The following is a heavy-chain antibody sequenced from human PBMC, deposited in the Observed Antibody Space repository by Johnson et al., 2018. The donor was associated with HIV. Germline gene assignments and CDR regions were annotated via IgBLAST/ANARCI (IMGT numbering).Heavy chain of an antibody. CDR3: ARDRKWVGARSGDAFDI. J-gene: IGHJ3*02. CDR2: ISSSGDTT. D-gene: IGHD2-15*01. V-gene: IGHV3-11*04. CDR1: GVIFSDYY. Sequence: QVQLVESGGGLVKPGGSLRLSCAVSGVIFSDYYMSWIRQAPGKGLEWVSYISSSGDTTYYADSVKGRFTISRDAAENSLYLQMNSLRAEDTAVFCCARDRKWVGARSGDAFDIWGQWTMVTVSS.